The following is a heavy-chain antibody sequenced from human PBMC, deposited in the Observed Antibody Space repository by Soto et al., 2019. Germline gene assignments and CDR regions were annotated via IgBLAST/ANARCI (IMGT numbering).Heavy chain of an antibody. CDR1: GGSISSYY. Sequence: PSETLSLTCTVSGGSISSYYWSWIRQPPGKGLEWIGYIYYSMSTNYNPSLKSRVTISVDTSKNQFSLKLSSVTAADTAVYYCARAQLRGYPLIYSPFFFDPWGQGTLVTVSS. V-gene: IGHV4-59*01. CDR2: IYYSMST. D-gene: IGHD2-2*02. J-gene: IGHJ5*02. CDR3: ARAQLRGYPLIYSPFFFDP.